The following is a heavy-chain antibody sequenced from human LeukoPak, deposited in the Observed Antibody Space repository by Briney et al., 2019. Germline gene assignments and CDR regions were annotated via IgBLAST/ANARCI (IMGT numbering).Heavy chain of an antibody. CDR3: ARGRGYCSGGSCYSHFDY. V-gene: IGHV4-34*01. CDR2: INHSGGT. Sequence: SETLSLTCAVHGGSFSGYFWNWIRQPPGKGLEWIGEINHSGGTNYNPSLKSRVTISVDTSNNHFSLKLSSVTAADTAVYYCARGRGYCSGGSCYSHFDYWGQGSLVTVSS. CDR1: GGSFSGYF. J-gene: IGHJ4*02. D-gene: IGHD2-15*01.